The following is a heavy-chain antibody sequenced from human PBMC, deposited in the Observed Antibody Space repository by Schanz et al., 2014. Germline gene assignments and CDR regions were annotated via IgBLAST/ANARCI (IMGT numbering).Heavy chain of an antibody. CDR3: AKGLGTRSNNFDY. D-gene: IGHD6-13*01. V-gene: IGHV3-30*02. Sequence: QVQLVESGGGVVQPGGSLRLSCAASGFTFTNYAMHWVRQAPGKGLEWVTFIQNDGSNYYHADSVKGRFTISRDNSKNTLYLQINSLRTEDTAVFYCAKGLGTRSNNFDYWGQGTLVTVSS. CDR1: GFTFTNYA. J-gene: IGHJ4*02. CDR2: IQNDGSNY.